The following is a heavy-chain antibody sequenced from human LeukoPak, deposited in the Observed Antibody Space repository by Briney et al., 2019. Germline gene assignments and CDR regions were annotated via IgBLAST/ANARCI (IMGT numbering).Heavy chain of an antibody. D-gene: IGHD1-7*01. V-gene: IGHV4-59*08. CDR3: ARLNWNYPLSGYDY. CDR2: IYYTGST. Sequence: SETLSLTCAVYGGSFSGYYWSWIRQPPGKGLERIGYIYYTGSTNYNPSLKSRVTISVDASKNQFSLKLSSVTATDTAVYYCARLNWNYPLSGYDYWGQGTLVTVSS. CDR1: GGSFSGYY. J-gene: IGHJ4*02.